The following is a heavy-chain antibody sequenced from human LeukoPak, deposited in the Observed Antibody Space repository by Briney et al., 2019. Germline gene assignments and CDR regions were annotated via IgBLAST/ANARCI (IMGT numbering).Heavy chain of an antibody. Sequence: AGGSLRLSCVASGFIFSEYAMNWVRQAPGKGLEWVSVVGGDDATYYKDSVKGRFTISRDNSKNTLSLQMNSLRLEDTGVYYCAKDSRSRNGIYDPFDIWGQGTMVTVSS. CDR3: AKDSRSRNGIYDPFDI. CDR2: VGGDDAT. V-gene: IGHV3-23*01. CDR1: GFIFSEYA. J-gene: IGHJ3*02. D-gene: IGHD5-12*01.